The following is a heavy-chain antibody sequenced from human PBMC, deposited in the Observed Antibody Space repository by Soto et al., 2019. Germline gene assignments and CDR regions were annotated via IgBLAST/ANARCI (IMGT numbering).Heavy chain of an antibody. CDR1: GGTFSSYA. CDR3: ARVRFGQWGYAMDV. Sequence: GASVKVSCKASGGTFSSYAISWVRQAPGQGLEWMGGIVPIFGTPNYAQKFQGRVTITADESTSTAYMELSGLRSEDTAIYYCARVRFGQWGYAMDVWGQGTTVTVSS. CDR2: IVPIFGTP. D-gene: IGHD3-10*01. V-gene: IGHV1-69*13. J-gene: IGHJ6*02.